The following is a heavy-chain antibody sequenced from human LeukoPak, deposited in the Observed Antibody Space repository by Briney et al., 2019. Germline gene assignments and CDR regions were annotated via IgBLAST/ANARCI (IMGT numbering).Heavy chain of an antibody. Sequence: GASVKVSCKASGGTSSSYGISWVRQAPGQGLEWMGWISAYNGNTNYAQKLQGRVTMTTDTSTSTAYMELRSLRSDDTAVYYCAYQLLSGDYYYGMDVWGQGTTVTVSS. CDR3: AYQLLSGDYYYGMDV. D-gene: IGHD2-2*01. CDR2: ISAYNGNT. J-gene: IGHJ6*02. CDR1: GGTSSSYG. V-gene: IGHV1-18*01.